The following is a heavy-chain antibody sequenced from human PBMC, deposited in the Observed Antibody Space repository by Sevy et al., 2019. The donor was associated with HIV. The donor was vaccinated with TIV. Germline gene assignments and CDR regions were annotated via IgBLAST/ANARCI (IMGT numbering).Heavy chain of an antibody. Sequence: GGSLRLSCAASGFTFSSYWMHWVRQAPGKGLVWVSRINRDGSSTSYADSVKGRFTISRDNAKNTLYLQMNSLRAEDTAVYYCARENCSGGTCYLEFDSWGQGALVTVSS. CDR2: INRDGSST. CDR1: GFTFSSYW. CDR3: ARENCSGGTCYLEFDS. D-gene: IGHD2-15*01. V-gene: IGHV3-74*01. J-gene: IGHJ4*02.